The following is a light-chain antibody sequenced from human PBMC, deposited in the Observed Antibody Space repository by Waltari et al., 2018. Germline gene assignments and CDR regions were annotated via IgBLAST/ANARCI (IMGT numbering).Light chain of an antibody. CDR3: QQYASPPIT. V-gene: IGKV3-20*01. Sequence: EILLTQSPGTLSLSPGERATLSCRASQNVGKNYLGWYQQRPGQPPRPLIFGASNRATGIPDRFSGSGSGTDFTLTISRLESEDFAVYFCQQYASPPITFGQGTRLEIK. J-gene: IGKJ5*01. CDR1: QNVGKNY. CDR2: GAS.